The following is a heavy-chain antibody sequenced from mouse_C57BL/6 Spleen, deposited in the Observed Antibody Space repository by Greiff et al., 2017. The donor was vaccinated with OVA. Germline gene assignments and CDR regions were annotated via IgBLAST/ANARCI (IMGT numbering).Heavy chain of an antibody. CDR1: GFTFSDYY. J-gene: IGHJ2*01. D-gene: IGHD4-1*01. CDR2: INYDGSST. V-gene: IGHV5-16*01. CDR3: ARGELGFDY. Sequence: EVKLMESVGGLVQPGSSMKLSCTASGFTFSDYYMAWVRQVPEKGLEWVANINYDGSSTYYLDSLKSRFIISRDNAKNILYLQRSSLKSEDTATYYCARGELGFDYWGQGTTLTVSS.